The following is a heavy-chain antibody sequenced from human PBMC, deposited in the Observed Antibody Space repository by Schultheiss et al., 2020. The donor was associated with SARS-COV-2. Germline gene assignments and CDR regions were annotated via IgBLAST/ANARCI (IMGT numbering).Heavy chain of an antibody. V-gene: IGHV4-34*01. CDR1: GGSFSGYY. CDR2: INHSGST. Sequence: SETLSLTCAVYGGSFSGYYWSWIRQPPGKGLEWIGEINHSGSTNYNPSLKSRVTISVDTSKNQFSLKLSSVTAADTAVYYCAREGYSSSWYRAGWFDPWGQGTLVTVSS. CDR3: AREGYSSSWYRAGWFDP. J-gene: IGHJ5*02. D-gene: IGHD6-13*01.